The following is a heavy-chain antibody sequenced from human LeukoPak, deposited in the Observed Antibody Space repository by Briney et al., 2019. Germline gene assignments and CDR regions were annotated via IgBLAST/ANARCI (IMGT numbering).Heavy chain of an antibody. CDR2: INTDGGDQ. J-gene: IGHJ4*02. Sequence: GGSLRLSCAASGLALSTYGMSWVRLAPGMGLEWVANINTDGGDQNYVDSVKGRFTISRDNAKNTVYLQMNSLRAEDTAVYYCVRGGGRGWPFAKWGPGTLVTVSS. CDR1: GLALSTYG. V-gene: IGHV3-7*03. D-gene: IGHD6-19*01. CDR3: VRGGGRGWPFAK.